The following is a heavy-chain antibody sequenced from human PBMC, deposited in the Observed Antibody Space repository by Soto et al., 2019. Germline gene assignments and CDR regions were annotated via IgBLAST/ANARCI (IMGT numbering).Heavy chain of an antibody. CDR2: INSDGSST. Sequence: GGSLSLSCAASGFTFSSYWMHWVRQAPGKGLVWVSRINSDGSSTSYADSVKGRFTISRDNAKNTLYLQMNSLRAEDTAVYYCARDRDYYYDSSGTYFDYWGQGTLVTVSS. CDR1: GFTFSSYW. D-gene: IGHD3-22*01. V-gene: IGHV3-74*01. J-gene: IGHJ4*02. CDR3: ARDRDYYYDSSGTYFDY.